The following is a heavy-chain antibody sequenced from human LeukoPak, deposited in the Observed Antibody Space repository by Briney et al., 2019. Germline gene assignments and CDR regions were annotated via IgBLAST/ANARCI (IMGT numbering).Heavy chain of an antibody. D-gene: IGHD2-2*01. V-gene: IGHV3-23*01. CDR3: AKRGYCSSTSCYSPYYYYGMDV. Sequence: SGGSLRLYCAASGFTCCSYAMIWVRQAPGNGLEWGSAINSSGGSTYYADAVKGRFTISRDNYKNTLYLQMNSLRAEDTAVYYCAKRGYCSSTSCYSPYYYYGMDVWGQGTTVTVSS. CDR2: INSSGGST. CDR1: GFTCCSYA. J-gene: IGHJ6*02.